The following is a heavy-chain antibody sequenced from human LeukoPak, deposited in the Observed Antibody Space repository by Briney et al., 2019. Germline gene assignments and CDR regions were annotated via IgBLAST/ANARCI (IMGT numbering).Heavy chain of an antibody. CDR2: ISSSGSTI. Sequence: GGSLRLSCAASGFTFSDYYMSWIRQAPGKGLEWVSYISSSGSTIYYADSVKGRFTISRDNAKNSLYLQMNSLRAEDTAVYYCARDRQSLWFGDANLWWFDPWGQGTLVTVSS. V-gene: IGHV3-11*01. D-gene: IGHD3-10*01. CDR1: GFTFSDYY. J-gene: IGHJ5*02. CDR3: ARDRQSLWFGDANLWWFDP.